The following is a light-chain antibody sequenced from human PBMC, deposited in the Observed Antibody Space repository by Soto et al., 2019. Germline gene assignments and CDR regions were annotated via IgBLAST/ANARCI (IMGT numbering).Light chain of an antibody. CDR2: TAS. J-gene: IGKJ1*01. CDR1: QNIDTW. V-gene: IGKV1-5*03. Sequence: DIQMTQSPSTLSASIGDRITISCRASQNIDTWLALYQQRPGEAPKLLIYTASNLENGVPSRFSGSGSGTAFTLTISSLQPEDFATYSCQQYSDSSRSFGQGTQVE. CDR3: QQYSDSSRS.